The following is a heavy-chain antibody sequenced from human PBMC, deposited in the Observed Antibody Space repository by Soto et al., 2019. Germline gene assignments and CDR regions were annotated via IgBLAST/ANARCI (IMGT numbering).Heavy chain of an antibody. D-gene: IGHD2-2*01. CDR1: GGSISRYY. V-gene: IGHV4-59*01. CDR3: ARETRPWYCSSTSCYAWLDY. CDR2: IYYSEST. Sequence: SETLSLTCTVSGGSISRYYWSWIRQPPGKGLEWIGYIYYSESTNYNPSLKSRVTISVDTSKNQFSLKLSSVTAADTAVYYCARETRPWYCSSTSCYAWLDYWGQGTLVTVSS. J-gene: IGHJ4*02.